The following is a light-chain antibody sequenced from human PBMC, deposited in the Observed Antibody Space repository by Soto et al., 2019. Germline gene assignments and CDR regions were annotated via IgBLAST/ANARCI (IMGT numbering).Light chain of an antibody. Sequence: DIVMTQSPDSLAVSLGERATINCKSSQSVLYSSNNKNYLAWYQHKPGQPPKLLIYWASTRESGVPDRFSGSGSGTDFTLTIGSLQAEDVAVYYCQQYYSTPQTFGQGTKVEIK. CDR3: QQYYSTPQT. V-gene: IGKV4-1*01. CDR2: WAS. J-gene: IGKJ1*01. CDR1: QSVLYSSNNKNY.